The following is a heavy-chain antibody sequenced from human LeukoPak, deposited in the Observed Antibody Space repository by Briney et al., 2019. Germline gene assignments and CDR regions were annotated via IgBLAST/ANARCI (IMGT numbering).Heavy chain of an antibody. CDR1: GFTFSSYA. V-gene: IGHV3-23*01. J-gene: IGHJ4*02. Sequence: PGGSLRLSCAASGFTFSSYAMSWVRQAPGKGLEWVSVISGSGTSTYNADSVKGRFTISRDNSKNTLYLQMNSLRAEDTAVYCCAKEKMATITLDYWGQGTLVTVSS. CDR3: AKEKMATITLDY. CDR2: ISGSGTST. D-gene: IGHD5-24*01.